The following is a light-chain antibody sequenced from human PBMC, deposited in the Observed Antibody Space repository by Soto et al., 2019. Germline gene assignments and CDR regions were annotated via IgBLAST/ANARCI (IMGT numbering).Light chain of an antibody. J-gene: IGLJ1*01. CDR3: CSYAGTYTYV. Sequence: QSALTQPRSVSGSPGQSVTIPCTGTSSDVGDYNYVSWYQQHPGKAPKLMIYDVNKRPSGVPNRFSGSKSDNTASLTSSGLQAEDEADYYCCSYAGTYTYVFGAGTKLTVL. V-gene: IGLV2-11*01. CDR2: DVN. CDR1: SSDVGDYNY.